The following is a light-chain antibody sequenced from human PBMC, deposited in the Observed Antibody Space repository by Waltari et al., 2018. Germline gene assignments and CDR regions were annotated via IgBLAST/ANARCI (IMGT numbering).Light chain of an antibody. CDR2: GVS. CDR1: SGDIGAYNF. CDR3: SSYAGSIGVL. Sequence: QSALTQPPSASGSPGQSVTISCTGTSGDIGAYNFVSWYQQRPGKAPTLILFGVSERPSGGPDRFAGSKSGNTASLTVSGLQAEDEAEYYCSSYAGSIGVLFGGGTKLTVL. J-gene: IGLJ2*01. V-gene: IGLV2-8*01.